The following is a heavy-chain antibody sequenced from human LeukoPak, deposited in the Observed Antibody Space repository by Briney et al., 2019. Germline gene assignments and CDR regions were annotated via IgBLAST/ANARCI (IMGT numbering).Heavy chain of an antibody. J-gene: IGHJ4*02. D-gene: IGHD2-2*01. CDR3: ATDLCGSTTCQNGRLRY. CDR1: GYTFSDYY. CDR2: INPYRGGT. Sequence: ASVKVACKASGYTFSDYYINWVRQAPGQGLEWMGWINPYRGGTNYAQKCQGRVTMTRDTSITTAYMDLSRLNSDDTAMYYCATDLCGSTTCQNGRLRYWSQGKLVTVSS. V-gene: IGHV1-2*02.